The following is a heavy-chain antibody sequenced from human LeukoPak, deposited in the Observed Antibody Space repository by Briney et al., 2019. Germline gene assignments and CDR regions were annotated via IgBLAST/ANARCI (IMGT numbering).Heavy chain of an antibody. V-gene: IGHV3-43*02. Sequence: GGPLRLSCAASGFTFDDYAMHWVRQPPGKGLEWVSLASGDGGTTYYADSVKGRFTISRDNIKNSLYLYLDSLRAEDTAFYYCAKAEYGGNYKPFDFWGQGTLVTVSS. CDR1: GFTFDDYA. D-gene: IGHD4-23*01. CDR2: ASGDGGTT. CDR3: AKAEYGGNYKPFDF. J-gene: IGHJ4*02.